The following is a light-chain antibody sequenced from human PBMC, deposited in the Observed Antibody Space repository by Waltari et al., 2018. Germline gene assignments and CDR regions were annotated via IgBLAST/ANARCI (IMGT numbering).Light chain of an antibody. CDR3: QTWGTGIQV. Sequence: QLVLTQSPSASASLGASVKLTCTLSSGHSSYAIAWQQQQPEKGPRYLMKLNSDGSHSKGDGIPDRFSGSSSGAERYLTISSLQSEDAADYYCQTWGTGIQVFGGGTKLTVL. V-gene: IGLV4-69*01. CDR2: LNSDGSH. J-gene: IGLJ2*01. CDR1: SGHSSYA.